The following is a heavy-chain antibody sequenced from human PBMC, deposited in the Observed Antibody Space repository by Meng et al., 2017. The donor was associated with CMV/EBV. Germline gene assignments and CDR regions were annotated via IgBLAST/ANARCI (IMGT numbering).Heavy chain of an antibody. CDR1: GGTFSSYA. J-gene: IGHJ3*02. CDR3: ARGSRYCSSTSCHRGAFDI. CDR2: IIPIFGTA. Sequence: FSVNVSCKASGGTFSSYAISWVRQAPGQGLEWMGGIIPIFGTANYAQKLQGRVTITTDESTSTAYMELSSLRSEDTAVYYCARGSRYCSSTSCHRGAFDIWGQGTMVNVSS. V-gene: IGHV1-69*05. D-gene: IGHD2-2*02.